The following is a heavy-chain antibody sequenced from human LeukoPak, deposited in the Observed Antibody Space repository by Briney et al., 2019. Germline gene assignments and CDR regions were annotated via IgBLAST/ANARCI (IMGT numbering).Heavy chain of an antibody. J-gene: IGHJ4*02. Sequence: SETLSLTCTVSGGSISSYYWSWIRQPPGKGLEWIGYIYYSGSTNYNPSLKSRVTISVDTSKNQFSLKLSSVTAADTAVYYCARGALKWELPPIRARKSYYFDYWGQGTLVTVSS. D-gene: IGHD1-26*01. V-gene: IGHV4-59*01. CDR2: IYYSGST. CDR1: GGSISSYY. CDR3: ARGALKWELPPIRARKSYYFDY.